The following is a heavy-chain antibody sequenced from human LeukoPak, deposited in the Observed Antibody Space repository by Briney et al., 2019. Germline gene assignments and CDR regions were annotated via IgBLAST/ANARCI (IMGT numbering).Heavy chain of an antibody. CDR2: INPNSGGT. D-gene: IGHD3-3*01. V-gene: IGHV1-2*02. CDR1: GYTFTGYY. Sequence: ASVKVSCKASGYTFTGYYMHWVRQAPGQGLEWMGWINPNSGGTNYAQKFQGRVTMTRDTSISTAYMELSRLRSDDTAMYYCASTTYDFWSGTYYYYYMDVWGKGTTVTVSS. J-gene: IGHJ6*03. CDR3: ASTTYDFWSGTYYYYYMDV.